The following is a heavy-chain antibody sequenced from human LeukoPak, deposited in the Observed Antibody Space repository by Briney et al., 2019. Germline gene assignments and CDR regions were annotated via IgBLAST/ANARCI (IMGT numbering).Heavy chain of an antibody. J-gene: IGHJ5*02. CDR1: SESFSGYY. Sequence: SETLSLTCAVYSESFSGYYWSWIRQPPGKGLEWIGEINHSGSTNYNPPLKSRVTISVDTSKNQFSLKLSSVTAADTAVYYCARRKGRGSGWYLNWFDPWGQGTLVTVSS. V-gene: IGHV4-34*01. D-gene: IGHD6-19*01. CDR2: INHSGST. CDR3: ARRKGRGSGWYLNWFDP.